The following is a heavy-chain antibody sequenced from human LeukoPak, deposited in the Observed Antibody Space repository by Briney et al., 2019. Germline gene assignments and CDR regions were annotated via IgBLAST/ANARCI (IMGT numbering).Heavy chain of an antibody. J-gene: IGHJ4*02. V-gene: IGHV1-46*01. CDR3: ARASTVTTVFDY. CDR2: INPSGGST. CDR1: GYTFTSYY. Sequence: ASVKVSCKASGYTFTSYYMHWVRQAPGQGLEWMGIINPSGGSTSYAQKFQGRVTMTRDTSTSTDYMELSSLRSEDTAVYYCARASTVTTVFDYWGQGTLVTVSS. D-gene: IGHD4-17*01.